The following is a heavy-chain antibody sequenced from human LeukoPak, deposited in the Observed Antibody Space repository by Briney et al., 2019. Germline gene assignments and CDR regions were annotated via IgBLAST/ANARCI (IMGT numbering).Heavy chain of an antibody. J-gene: IGHJ5*02. V-gene: IGHV3-23*01. D-gene: IGHD2/OR15-2a*01. CDR1: GFTFNSHA. Sequence: GSLRLPCSASGFTFNSHAISWVRQAPRKGVEWVPAISGSGGSTYYADFVKGRFTISRDNSKSTVYLQMNSLGTEDTAVYYCAKDRVSPGFNWFDPWGQGTLVTVSS. CDR3: AKDRVSPGFNWFDP. CDR2: ISGSGGST.